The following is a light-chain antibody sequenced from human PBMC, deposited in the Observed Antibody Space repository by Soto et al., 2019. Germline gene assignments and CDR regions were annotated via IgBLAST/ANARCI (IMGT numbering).Light chain of an antibody. Sequence: QSVLTQPASVSGSPGQSITISCTGTSSDVGRYNLVSWYQQHPGKAPKLMIYEGTKRPSGVSNRFSGSKSGNTASLTISGLQAQDEADYYCCSYAGYNSYVFGTGTKLTVL. CDR1: SSDVGRYNL. CDR3: CSYAGYNSYV. CDR2: EGT. J-gene: IGLJ1*01. V-gene: IGLV2-23*01.